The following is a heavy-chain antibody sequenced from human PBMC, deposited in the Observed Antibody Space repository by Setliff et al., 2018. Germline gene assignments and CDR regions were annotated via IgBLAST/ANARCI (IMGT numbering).Heavy chain of an antibody. D-gene: IGHD3-22*01. CDR1: GFTFSGSA. CDR3: AKDSDSSGYYSRYYGMDV. Sequence: PGGSLRLSCAASGFTFSGSAMHWVRQASGKGLEWVGRIRSKANSYATAYAASVKGRFTISRDNSKNTLYLQMNSLRAEDTAVYYCAKDSDSSGYYSRYYGMDVWGQGTTVTVSS. V-gene: IGHV3-73*01. J-gene: IGHJ6*02. CDR2: IRSKANSYAT.